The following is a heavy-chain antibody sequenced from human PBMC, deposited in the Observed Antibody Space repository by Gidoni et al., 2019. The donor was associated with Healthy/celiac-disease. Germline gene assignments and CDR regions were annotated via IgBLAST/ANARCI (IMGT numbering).Heavy chain of an antibody. CDR1: GGSISSSNW. CDR3: ARAPGSGWLDY. CDR2: IYHSGST. Sequence: QVQLQEPGPGLVKPSGTVSPTCAVSGGSISSSNWWSWVRQPPGKGLEWIGEIYHSGSTNYNPSLKSRVPISVDKSKNQFSLKLSSVTAADTAVYYCARAPGSGWLDYWGQGTLVTVSS. D-gene: IGHD6-19*01. V-gene: IGHV4-4*02. J-gene: IGHJ4*02.